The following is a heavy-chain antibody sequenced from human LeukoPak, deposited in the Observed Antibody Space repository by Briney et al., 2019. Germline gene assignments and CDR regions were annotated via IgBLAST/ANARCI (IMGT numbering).Heavy chain of an antibody. CDR1: GFTFSNFR. CDR3: AKVQCRDGTDGQFHH. Sequence: GGSLRLSCATSGFTFSNFRMSWVRQVPGKGLEWVSGISNSADVTYYADSVKGRFTISRDYSKNTLYLQMNSLRVEDTALYYCAKVQCRDGTDGQFHHWGQGTLVTVSP. CDR2: ISNSADVT. D-gene: IGHD5-24*01. J-gene: IGHJ1*01. V-gene: IGHV3-23*01.